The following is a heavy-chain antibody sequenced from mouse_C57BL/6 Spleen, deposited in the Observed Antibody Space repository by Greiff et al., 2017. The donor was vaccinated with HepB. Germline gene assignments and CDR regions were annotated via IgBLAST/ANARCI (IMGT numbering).Heavy chain of an antibody. CDR1: GYAFSSYW. CDR3: ARSRYYGNWYFDV. D-gene: IGHD1-1*01. Sequence: QVQLQQSGAELVKPGASVKISCKASGYAFSSYWMNWVKQRPGKGLEWIGQIYPGDGDTNYNGKFKGKATLTADKSSSTAYMQLSSLTSEDSAVYFCARSRYYGNWYFDVWGTGTTVTVSS. V-gene: IGHV1-80*01. J-gene: IGHJ1*03. CDR2: IYPGDGDT.